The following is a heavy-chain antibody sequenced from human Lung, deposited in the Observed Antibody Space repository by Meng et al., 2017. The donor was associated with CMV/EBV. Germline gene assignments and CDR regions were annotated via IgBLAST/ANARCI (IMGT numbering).Heavy chain of an antibody. D-gene: IGHD6-19*01. CDR1: GGYISTSNS. Sequence: QVVLPEPGPGLVKPSGTLSLTCSVSGGYISTSNSCRWVRQPPGKELEWMGQIYASESTNYNPSINSRIAISVEKSTTKSSLKLSSVPAAETAVYYCASLPPPGKQWLVTDYWGQGTLVTVSS. CDR2: IYASEST. J-gene: IGHJ4*02. V-gene: IGHV4-4*02. CDR3: ASLPPPGKQWLVTDY.